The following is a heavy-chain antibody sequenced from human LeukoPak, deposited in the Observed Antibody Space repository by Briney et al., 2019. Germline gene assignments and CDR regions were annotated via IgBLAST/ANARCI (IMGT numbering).Heavy chain of an antibody. D-gene: IGHD3-9*01. J-gene: IGHJ4*02. CDR2: IVGSGGST. Sequence: HSGASLRLSCAASGFTFSNYAMSWVRQAPGKGLEWVSAIVGSGGSTYYADSVKGRFTISRDNPKNTLYLQMNSLRAEDTAVYYCAIWGDYDILTGYYDSDYWGQGTLVTVSS. V-gene: IGHV3-23*01. CDR3: AIWGDYDILTGYYDSDY. CDR1: GFTFSNYA.